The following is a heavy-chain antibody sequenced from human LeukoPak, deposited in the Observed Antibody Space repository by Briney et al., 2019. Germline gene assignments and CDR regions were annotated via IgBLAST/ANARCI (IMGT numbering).Heavy chain of an antibody. CDR2: ISYDGTNK. V-gene: IGHV3-30*18. J-gene: IGHJ4*02. CDR1: GFTFSSYV. CDR3: AKLGYSGYDLDY. D-gene: IGHD5-12*01. Sequence: GGSLRLSWAASGFTFSSYVMHWVRQAPGKGLEWVAGISYDGTNKHYADSVKGRFTISRDNSKNTLFLQMNSLRPEDTAVHYCAKLGYSGYDLDYWGQGTLVTVSS.